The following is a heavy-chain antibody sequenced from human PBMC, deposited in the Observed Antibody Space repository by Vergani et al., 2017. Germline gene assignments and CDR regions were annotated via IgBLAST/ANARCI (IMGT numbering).Heavy chain of an antibody. J-gene: IGHJ4*02. V-gene: IGHV1-58*02. Sequence: QMQLVQSGPEVKKPGTSVKVSCKASGFTFISSAMQWVRQARGQRLEWIGWIVVGSGNTNYAQKFQERVTITRDMSTSTAYMELSSLRSEDTALYYCARASPYGDYQMGFDYWGQGTLVTVSS. CDR2: IVVGSGNT. CDR1: GFTFISSA. CDR3: ARASPYGDYQMGFDY. D-gene: IGHD4-17*01.